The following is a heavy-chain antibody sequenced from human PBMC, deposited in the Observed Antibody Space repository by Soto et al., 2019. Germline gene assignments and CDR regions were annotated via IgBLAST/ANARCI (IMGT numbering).Heavy chain of an antibody. Sequence: QVQLVESGGGVVQPGRSLRLSCAASGFRFSSYGMHWVRQAPGKGLEWVAVTWYDGTNKYYADSVKGQFTISRDNSKDTLYLQMNSLRAEDTAVYYCARSPLGGADYWYFDLWGRGTLVTVSS. D-gene: IGHD3-16*01. CDR2: TWYDGTNK. J-gene: IGHJ2*01. CDR1: GFRFSSYG. CDR3: ARSPLGGADYWYFDL. V-gene: IGHV3-33*08.